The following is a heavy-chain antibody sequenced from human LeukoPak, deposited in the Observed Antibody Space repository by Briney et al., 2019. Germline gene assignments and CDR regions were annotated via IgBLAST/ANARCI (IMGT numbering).Heavy chain of an antibody. J-gene: IGHJ3*02. D-gene: IGHD3-22*01. CDR3: AKDLYYGSSATDAFHI. CDR2: IRYDGSNR. CDR1: GFTFSDFW. Sequence: GGSLRLSCAASGFTFSDFWMTWVRQAPGKGLEWVAFIRYDGSNRYYADSVKGRFTISRDSSKDTLYLQMNSLRAEDTAVYYCAKDLYYGSSATDAFHIWGHGTMVTVSS. V-gene: IGHV3-30*02.